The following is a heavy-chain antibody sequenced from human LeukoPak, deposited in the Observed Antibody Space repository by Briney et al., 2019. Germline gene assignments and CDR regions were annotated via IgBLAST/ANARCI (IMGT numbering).Heavy chain of an antibody. D-gene: IGHD3-3*01. V-gene: IGHV1-18*01. J-gene: IGHJ4*02. CDR3: ARDLFLRGRFLTPANY. CDR2: ISAYNGNT. Sequence: ASVKVSCKASGYTFTSYGISWVRQAPGQGLEWMGWISAYNGNTNYAQKLQGRVTMTTDTSTSTAYMELRSLRSDDTAVYYCARDLFLRGRFLTPANYWGQGTLVTVSS. CDR1: GYTFTSYG.